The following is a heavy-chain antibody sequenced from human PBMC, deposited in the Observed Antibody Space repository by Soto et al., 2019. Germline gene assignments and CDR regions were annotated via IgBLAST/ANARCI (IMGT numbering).Heavy chain of an antibody. CDR2: IYYSGST. V-gene: IGHV4-59*01. CDR1: GGSISSYY. CDR3: ARDHPHSYGVYYFDY. J-gene: IGHJ4*02. D-gene: IGHD5-18*01. Sequence: TSETLSLTCTVSGGSISSYYWSWIRQPPGKGLEWIGYIYYSGSTNYNPSLKSRVTISVDTSKNQFSLKLSSVTAADTAVYYCARDHPHSYGVYYFDYWGQGTPVTVS.